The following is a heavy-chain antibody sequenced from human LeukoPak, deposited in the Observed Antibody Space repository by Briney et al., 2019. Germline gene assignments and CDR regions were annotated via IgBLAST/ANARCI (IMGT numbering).Heavy chain of an antibody. J-gene: IGHJ6*03. D-gene: IGHD3-9*01. V-gene: IGHV4-39*01. Sequence: PSETLSLTCTVSGDSISSSYYWGWIRQPPGKGPEWIGSIYYSGTTYHNPSLKSRVTISVDTSRNQFSLKVSSVTDADTAVYYCARQRRYDYYMDVWGKGSTVTVSS. CDR1: GDSISSSYY. CDR2: IYYSGTT. CDR3: ARQRRYDYYMDV.